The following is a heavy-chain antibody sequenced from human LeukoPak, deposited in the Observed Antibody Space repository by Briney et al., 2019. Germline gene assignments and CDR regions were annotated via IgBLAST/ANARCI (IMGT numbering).Heavy chain of an antibody. Sequence: SETLSLPCTVSGGSISSYYWSWIRQPPGKGLEWIGYIYYSGSTNYNPSLKSRVTISVDTSKNQFSLKLSSVTAADTAVYYCARVQGILANWFDPWGQGTLVTVSS. CDR3: ARVQGILANWFDP. CDR2: IYYSGST. D-gene: IGHD3-3*02. CDR1: GGSISSYY. J-gene: IGHJ5*02. V-gene: IGHV4-59*01.